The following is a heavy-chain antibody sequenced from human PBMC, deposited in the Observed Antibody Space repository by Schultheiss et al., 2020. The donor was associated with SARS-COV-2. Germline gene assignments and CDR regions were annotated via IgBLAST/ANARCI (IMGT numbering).Heavy chain of an antibody. D-gene: IGHD3-9*01. CDR3: AKDGRYFDLGDY. CDR2: ISGSGGST. V-gene: IGHV3-23*01. Sequence: GESLKISCAASGFTFSSYGMHWVRQAPGKGLEWVSAISGSGGSTYYADSVKGRFTISRDNAKNSLYLQMNSLRAEDTAVYYCAKDGRYFDLGDYWGQGTLVTVSS. J-gene: IGHJ4*02. CDR1: GFTFSSYG.